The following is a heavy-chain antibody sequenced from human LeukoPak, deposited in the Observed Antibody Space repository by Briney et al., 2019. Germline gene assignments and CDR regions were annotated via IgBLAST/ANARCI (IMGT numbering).Heavy chain of an antibody. J-gene: IGHJ4*02. CDR3: ARETPRRGETRDGYR. Sequence: GALRLSCEASGFTVSSNYMSWVRQAPGKGLEWVSVIYGGGSTYYADSVKGRFAISRDTSKNTLYLQMNSLRVEDTAVYYCARETPRRGETRDGYRWGQGTVVTVSS. CDR1: GFTVSSNY. V-gene: IGHV3-53*01. CDR2: IYGGGST. D-gene: IGHD5-24*01.